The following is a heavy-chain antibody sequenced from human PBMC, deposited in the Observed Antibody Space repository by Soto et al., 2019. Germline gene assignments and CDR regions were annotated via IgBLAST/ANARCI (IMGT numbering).Heavy chain of an antibody. Sequence: EVQLVESRGGLVQPGGSLRLACAASGFTFSGYWMHWVRQAPGKGLVWVSRITSDGSDSTYADSVKGRFTVSRDNAKNTLYLQVDSLRAEDTAVYYCARTREGGYFDSWGQGALVTVSS. CDR3: ARTREGGYFDS. CDR1: GFTFSGYW. CDR2: ITSDGSDS. J-gene: IGHJ4*02. V-gene: IGHV3-74*03.